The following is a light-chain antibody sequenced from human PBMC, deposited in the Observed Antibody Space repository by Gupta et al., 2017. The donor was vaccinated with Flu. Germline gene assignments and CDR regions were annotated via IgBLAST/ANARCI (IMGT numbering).Light chain of an antibody. V-gene: IGKV3-20*01. CDR3: QHYGSSLYT. J-gene: IGKJ2*01. CDR2: GAS. Sequence: EIVLTQSPGTLSLTPGERATLSCRASQSVNSNYLAWYQQKPGQAPRLLIFGASSRATGIPVRFSGSGSGTDFTLTISRLEPEDFAVYYCQHYGSSLYTFGQGTKLEIK. CDR1: QSVNSNY.